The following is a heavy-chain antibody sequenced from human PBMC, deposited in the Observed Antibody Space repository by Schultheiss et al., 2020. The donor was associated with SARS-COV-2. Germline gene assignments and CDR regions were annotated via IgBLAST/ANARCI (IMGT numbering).Heavy chain of an antibody. CDR3: ARDRRGDIYYYYGMDV. Sequence: SETLSLTCAVYGGSFSGYYWSWIRQPPGKGLEWIGRIYTSGSTNYNPSLKSRVTISVDTSKNQFSLKLSSVTAADTAVYYCARDRRGDIYYYYGMDVWGQGTTVTVSS. J-gene: IGHJ6*02. D-gene: IGHD2-15*01. CDR2: IYTSGST. V-gene: IGHV4-4*07. CDR1: GGSFSGYY.